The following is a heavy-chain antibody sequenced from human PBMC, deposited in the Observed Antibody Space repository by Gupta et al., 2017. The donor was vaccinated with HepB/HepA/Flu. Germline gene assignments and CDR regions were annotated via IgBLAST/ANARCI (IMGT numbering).Heavy chain of an antibody. J-gene: IGHJ4*02. D-gene: IGHD1-26*01. Sequence: EVQLVETGGGLVQPGGSLRLSCAASGFTLSNHWMSWVRPTPGKGLEWVASMNQGGSDIAYVDTVRGRFTISRDNAKSSLYLQINSLSGEAAALYFCARGPNYGGRTDYFDYWGQGALVTVSS. CDR3: ARGPNYGGRTDYFDY. CDR2: MNQGGSDI. V-gene: IGHV3-7*01. CDR1: GFTLSNHW.